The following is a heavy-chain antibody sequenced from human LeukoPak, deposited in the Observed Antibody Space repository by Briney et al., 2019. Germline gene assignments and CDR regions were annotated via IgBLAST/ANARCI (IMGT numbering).Heavy chain of an antibody. Sequence: PGGSLRLSCAASGFTFSSYWMSWVRQAPGKGLEWVANIKQDGSEKYYVDSVKGRFTISRDNAKNSLYLQMNSLRAEDTAVYYCARDTDRVVRGVKDYWDQGTLVTVSS. J-gene: IGHJ4*02. CDR2: IKQDGSEK. V-gene: IGHV3-7*01. D-gene: IGHD3-10*01. CDR3: ARDTDRVVRGVKDY. CDR1: GFTFSSYW.